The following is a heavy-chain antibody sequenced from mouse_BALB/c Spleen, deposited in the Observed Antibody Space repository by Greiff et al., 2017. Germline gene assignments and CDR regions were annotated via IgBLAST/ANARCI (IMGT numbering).Heavy chain of an antibody. CDR3: ARHPLGQPYFDV. J-gene: IGHJ1*01. D-gene: IGHD3-3*01. CDR1: GFAFSSYD. V-gene: IGHV5-12-1*01. CDR2: ISSGGGST. Sequence: LVESGGGLVKPGGSLKLSCAASGFAFSSYDMSWVRQTPEKRLEWVAYISSGGGSTYYPDTVKGRFTISRDNAKNTLYLQMSSLKSEDTAMYYCARHPLGQPYFDVWGAGTTVTVSS.